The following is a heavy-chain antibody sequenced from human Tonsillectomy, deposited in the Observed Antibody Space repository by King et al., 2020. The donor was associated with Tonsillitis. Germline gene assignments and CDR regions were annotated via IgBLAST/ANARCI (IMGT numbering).Heavy chain of an antibody. CDR2: IGSNGGST. Sequence: VQLVESGGGLVQPGGSLRLSCSASGFTFSTYAIHWVRQAPGKGLEYVSAIGSNGGSTYYADSVKGRFTISRDNSKNTLYLQMSSLRAEDTAVYYCVKERAYGGRGAFDIWGQGTMVTVSS. CDR1: GFTFSTYA. V-gene: IGHV3-64D*06. J-gene: IGHJ3*02. CDR3: VKERAYGGRGAFDI. D-gene: IGHD5-12*01.